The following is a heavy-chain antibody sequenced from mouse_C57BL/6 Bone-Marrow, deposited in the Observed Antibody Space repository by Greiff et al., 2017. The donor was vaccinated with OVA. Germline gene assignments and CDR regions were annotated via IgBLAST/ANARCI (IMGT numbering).Heavy chain of an antibody. J-gene: IGHJ3*01. Sequence: QVQLQQPGAELVKPGASVKMSCKASGYTFTSYWITWVKQRPGQGLEWIGDIYPGSGSTNYNEKFKSKATLTVDTTSSTAYMQLSSLTSEDSAVYYCARRGWLLGGFAYWGQGTLVTVSA. V-gene: IGHV1-55*01. CDR1: GYTFTSYW. D-gene: IGHD2-3*01. CDR2: IYPGSGST. CDR3: ARRGWLLGGFAY.